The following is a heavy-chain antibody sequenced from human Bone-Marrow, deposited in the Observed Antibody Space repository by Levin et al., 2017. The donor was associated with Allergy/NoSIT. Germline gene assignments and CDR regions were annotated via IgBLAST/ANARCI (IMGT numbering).Heavy chain of an antibody. Sequence: SETLSLTCAVSGGSISSSNWWSWVRQPPGKGLEWIGEIYHSGSTNYNPSLKSRVTISVDKSKNQFSLKLSSVTAADTAVYYCARDRGNRPIQGWFDPWGQGTLVTVSS. CDR1: GGSISSSNW. J-gene: IGHJ5*02. CDR2: IYHSGST. D-gene: IGHD1-14*01. CDR3: ARDRGNRPIQGWFDP. V-gene: IGHV4-4*02.